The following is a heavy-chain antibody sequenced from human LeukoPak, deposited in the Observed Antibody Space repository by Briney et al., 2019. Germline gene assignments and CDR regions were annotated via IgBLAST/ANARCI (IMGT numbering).Heavy chain of an antibody. V-gene: IGHV1-2*02. D-gene: IGHD3-9*01. CDR2: INPNSGGT. Sequence: ASVKVSCKASGYTFTGYYMHWVRQAPGQGLEWMGWINPNSGGTNYAQKFQGRVTMTRDTSISTAYMELSRLRSDDTAVYYCARPPRGYYDILTGYYQEYYFDYWGQGTLVTVSS. CDR3: ARPPRGYYDILTGYYQEYYFDY. CDR1: GYTFTGYY. J-gene: IGHJ4*02.